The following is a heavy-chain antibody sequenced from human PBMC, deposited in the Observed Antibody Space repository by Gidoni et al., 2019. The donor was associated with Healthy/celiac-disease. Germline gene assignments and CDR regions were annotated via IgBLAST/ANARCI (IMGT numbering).Heavy chain of an antibody. CDR1: GGSFSGYY. V-gene: IGHV4-34*01. Sequence: QGQLQQWGAGMLKPSETLSLTCAVYGGSFSGYYWSWIRQPPEKGLEWIGEINHSGSTNHNPSLKIRVTISFDTSKNQFSLKLSSVTASDSAVYYCARGEDINAFDIWGQGTMVTVSS. J-gene: IGHJ3*02. D-gene: IGHD2-15*01. CDR2: INHSGST. CDR3: ARGEDINAFDI.